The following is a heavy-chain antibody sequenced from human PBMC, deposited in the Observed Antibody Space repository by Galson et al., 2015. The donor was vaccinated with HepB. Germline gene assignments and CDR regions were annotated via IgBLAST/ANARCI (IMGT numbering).Heavy chain of an antibody. CDR3: ARDEAGGDYVVDY. Sequence: SLRLSCAASGFTFSSYAMHWVRQAPGKGLEWVAVISYDGSKKYYVDSVKGRFAISRDNSKNTLYLQMNSLAAEDTAVYYCARDEAGGDYVVDYWGQGTLVTVSS. V-gene: IGHV3-30*09. CDR1: GFTFSSYA. J-gene: IGHJ4*02. CDR2: ISYDGSKK. D-gene: IGHD4-17*01.